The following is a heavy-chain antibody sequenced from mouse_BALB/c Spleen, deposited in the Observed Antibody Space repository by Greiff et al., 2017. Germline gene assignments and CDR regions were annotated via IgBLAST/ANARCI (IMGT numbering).Heavy chain of an antibody. J-gene: IGHJ3*01. Sequence: EVKLMESGGGLVQPGGSRKLSCAASGFTFSDYYMYWVRQTPEKRLEWVATISDGGSYTYYPDSVKGRFTISRDNAKNNLYLQMSSLKSEDTAMYYCARERGSTGWFAYWGQGTLVTVSA. CDR3: ARERGSTGWFAY. D-gene: IGHD4-1*02. V-gene: IGHV5-4*02. CDR1: GFTFSDYY. CDR2: ISDGGSYT.